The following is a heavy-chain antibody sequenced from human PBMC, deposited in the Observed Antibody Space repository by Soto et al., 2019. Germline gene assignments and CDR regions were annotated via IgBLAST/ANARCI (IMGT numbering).Heavy chain of an antibody. CDR1: GYTFSSYY. J-gene: IGHJ4*02. D-gene: IGHD3-10*01. Sequence: QVQLVQSGAEVKKPGASVKVSCKASGYTFSSYYMHWVRQAPGHGLEWMGIINPSGDTTTYPQNFQGRVTMTRDTSTSTLYLELSSLRSEDTAVYYCARGDGYFGSRSTSYFDNWGQGTLVTVSS. V-gene: IGHV1-46*01. CDR3: ARGDGYFGSRSTSYFDN. CDR2: INPSGDTT.